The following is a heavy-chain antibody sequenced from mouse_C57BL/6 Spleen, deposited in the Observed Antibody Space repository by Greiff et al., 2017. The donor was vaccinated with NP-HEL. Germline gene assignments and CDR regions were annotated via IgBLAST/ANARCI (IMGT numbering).Heavy chain of an antibody. Sequence: VQLQQSGPGLVKPSQSLSLTCSVTGYSITSGYYWNWIRQFPGNKLEWMGYISYDGSNNYNPSLKNRISITRDTSKNQFFLKLNSVTTEDTATYYCAREYYYGSSYAMDYWGQGTSVTVSS. CDR1: GYSITSGYY. J-gene: IGHJ4*01. V-gene: IGHV3-6*01. CDR3: AREYYYGSSYAMDY. CDR2: ISYDGSN. D-gene: IGHD1-1*01.